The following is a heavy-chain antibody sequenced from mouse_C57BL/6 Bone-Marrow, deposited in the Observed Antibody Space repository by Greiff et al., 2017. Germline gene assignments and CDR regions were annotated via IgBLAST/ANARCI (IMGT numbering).Heavy chain of an antibody. CDR2: ISYDGSN. CDR3: ASKYYAAY. CDR1: GYSITSGYY. V-gene: IGHV3-6*01. D-gene: IGHD1-1*01. J-gene: IGHJ3*01. Sequence: DVHLVESGPGLVKPSQSLSLTCSVTGYSITSGYYWNWIRQFPGNKLEWMGYISYDGSNNYNPSLKNRISITRDTSKNQFFLKLNSVTTEDTATYYCASKYYAAYWGQGTLVTVSA.